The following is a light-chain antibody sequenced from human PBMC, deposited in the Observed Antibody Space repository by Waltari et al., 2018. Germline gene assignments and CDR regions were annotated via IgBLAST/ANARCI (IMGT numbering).Light chain of an antibody. V-gene: IGLV2-8*01. CDR1: SSDVGGYTY. CDR2: EVS. CDR3: SSYAGSNNPPYV. Sequence: QSALTQPPSASGSLGQSVTISCTGTSSDVGGYTYVSWYQHHPGKAPKLMIYEVSKRPSGVPDRFSGSKSGNTASLTVSGLQAEDEADYYCSSYAGSNNPPYVFGTGTKVTVL. J-gene: IGLJ1*01.